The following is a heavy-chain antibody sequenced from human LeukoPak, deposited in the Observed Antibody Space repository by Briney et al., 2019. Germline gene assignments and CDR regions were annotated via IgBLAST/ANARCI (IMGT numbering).Heavy chain of an antibody. CDR2: ISSSSSYI. Sequence: GGSLRLSCAASGFTFSSYSMNWVRQAPGKGLEWVSSISSSSSYIYYADSVKGRFTISRDNAKNPLYLQMYSLRAEDTAVYYCARDIVATSGDAFDIWGQGTMVTVSS. D-gene: IGHD5-12*01. CDR3: ARDIVATSGDAFDI. CDR1: GFTFSSYS. J-gene: IGHJ3*02. V-gene: IGHV3-21*01.